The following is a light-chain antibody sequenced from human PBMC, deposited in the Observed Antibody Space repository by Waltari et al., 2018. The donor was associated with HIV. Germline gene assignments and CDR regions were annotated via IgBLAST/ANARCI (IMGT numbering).Light chain of an antibody. V-gene: IGLV1-47*01. CDR2: RNN. Sequence: QTVLPQPPSASGTPGHSVTIPSSGSSTNIGSSYVYWYQQLPGTAPKLLINRNNQRPSGVPDRFSGSKSATSASLAISGLRSEDEADYYCAAWDDSLSGFWVFGGGTKLTVL. CDR3: AAWDDSLSGFWV. J-gene: IGLJ3*02. CDR1: STNIGSSY.